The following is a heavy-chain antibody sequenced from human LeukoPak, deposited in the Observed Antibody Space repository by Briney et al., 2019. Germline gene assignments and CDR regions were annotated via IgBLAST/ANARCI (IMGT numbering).Heavy chain of an antibody. Sequence: ASETLSLTCSVSGGSIESYYWSWIRQPPGKGLEFIGYIAASGTTKHNPSLKSRVTLSMDTSKNQFSLKLRSVTAADTAVYFCARFPYFEGFDYWGQGTQVIVSS. CDR2: IAASGTT. V-gene: IGHV4-4*08. D-gene: IGHD3-9*01. CDR1: GGSIESYY. J-gene: IGHJ4*02. CDR3: ARFPYFEGFDY.